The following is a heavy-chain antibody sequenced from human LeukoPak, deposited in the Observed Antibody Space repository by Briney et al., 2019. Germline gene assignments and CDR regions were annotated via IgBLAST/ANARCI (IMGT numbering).Heavy chain of an antibody. J-gene: IGHJ5*02. CDR1: GGSISSGDYY. CDR2: IYYSGST. CDR3: ARRLRPSWFDP. Sequence: SETLSLTCTVSGGSISSGDYYWSWIRQPPGKGLEWIGYIYYSGSTYYNPSLKSRDTISVDTSKNQFSLKLSSVTAADTAVYYCARRLRPSWFDPWGQGTLVTVSS. D-gene: IGHD6-25*01. V-gene: IGHV4-30-4*01.